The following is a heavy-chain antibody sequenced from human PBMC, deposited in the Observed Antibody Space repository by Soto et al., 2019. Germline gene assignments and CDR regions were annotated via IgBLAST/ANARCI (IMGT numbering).Heavy chain of an antibody. Sequence: EVHLLESGGGLVQPGGSLRLSCAASGVTCSSYAMIWVRQAPGKGLEWVSAISGGRGSTHYADSVKGRSTISRNTSKNTVYLEMNSLRVADTAVYYCANKGAGGATYGFDYWGQGALVTVSS. V-gene: IGHV3-23*01. CDR3: ANKGAGGATYGFDY. CDR2: ISGGRGST. J-gene: IGHJ4*02. D-gene: IGHD1-26*01. CDR1: GVTCSSYA.